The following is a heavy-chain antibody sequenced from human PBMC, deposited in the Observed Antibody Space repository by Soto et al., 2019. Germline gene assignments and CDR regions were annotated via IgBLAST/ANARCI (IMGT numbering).Heavy chain of an antibody. D-gene: IGHD2-2*01. CDR1: GFTFSSYE. CDR3: ARDGHGPAAIDYGTDV. Sequence: WGSLRLSCAASGFTFSSYEMSWVRQAPGKGLEWVSYISSSGSTIYYADSVKGRFTISRDNAKNSLYLQMNSLRAEDTAVYYCARDGHGPAAIDYGTDVWGQGTTVTVSS. CDR2: ISSSGSTI. V-gene: IGHV3-48*03. J-gene: IGHJ6*02.